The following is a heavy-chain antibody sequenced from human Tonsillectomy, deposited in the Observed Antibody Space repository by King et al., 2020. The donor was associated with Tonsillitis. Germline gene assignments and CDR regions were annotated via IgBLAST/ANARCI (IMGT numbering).Heavy chain of an antibody. J-gene: IGHJ4*02. V-gene: IGHV4-59*01. CDR2: IYYSGST. D-gene: IGHD3-22*01. CDR1: GGSISSYY. CDR3: RMYYYDSSGYSLDY. Sequence: QLQESGPGLVKPSETLSLTCTVSGGSISSYYWSWIRQPPGKGLEWIGYIYYSGSTNYNPSLKSRVTISVDTSKNQFSLKLSSLTAADTAVYYCRMYYYDSSGYSLDYWGQGTLVTVSS.